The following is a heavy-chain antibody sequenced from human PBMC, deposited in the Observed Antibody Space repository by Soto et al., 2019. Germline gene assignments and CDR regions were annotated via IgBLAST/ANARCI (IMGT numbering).Heavy chain of an antibody. CDR3: ARFVVVVPAAIYYYYGMDV. V-gene: IGHV4-30-4*01. CDR2: IYYSGST. Sequence: QVQLQESGPGLVKPSQTLSLTCTVSGGSISSGDYYWSWIRQPPGKGLEWIGYIYYSGSTYYNPSLKSRVTISVGTSKNQCYLKLSSVTAADTAVYYCARFVVVVPAAIYYYYGMDVWGQGTTVTVSS. J-gene: IGHJ6*02. D-gene: IGHD2-2*01. CDR1: GGSISSGDYY.